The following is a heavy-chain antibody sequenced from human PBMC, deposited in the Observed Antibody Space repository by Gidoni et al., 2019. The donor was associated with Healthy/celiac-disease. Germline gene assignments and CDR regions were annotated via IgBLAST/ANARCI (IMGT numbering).Heavy chain of an antibody. CDR2: IYYSGST. CDR3: ARGDYGDYGGDY. Sequence: QVQLQESGPGLVKSSETLSLTCTVAGGSVSGCSYYWGWIRQPPGKGLELIGYIYYSGSTNYNPSLKSRVTISVDTSKNQFSLKLSSVTAADTAVYYCARGDYGDYGGDYWGQGTLVTVSS. D-gene: IGHD4-17*01. V-gene: IGHV4-61*01. CDR1: GGSVSGCSYY. J-gene: IGHJ4*02.